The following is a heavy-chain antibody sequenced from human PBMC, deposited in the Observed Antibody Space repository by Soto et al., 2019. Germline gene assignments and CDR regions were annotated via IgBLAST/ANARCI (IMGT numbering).Heavy chain of an antibody. CDR2: IFYNGIT. D-gene: IGHD1-1*01. Sequence: SETLSLTCTVSGGPLTSYYWSWIRQPPGKGLEWIGFIFYNGITNYNPSLRSRVTISLXXXXXXFXLXLXXVTAAXTAVYYCARKGTANSRWFDPWGQGTQVTVSS. V-gene: IGHV4-59*01. CDR1: GGPLTSYY. J-gene: IGHJ5*02. CDR3: ARKGTANSRWFDP.